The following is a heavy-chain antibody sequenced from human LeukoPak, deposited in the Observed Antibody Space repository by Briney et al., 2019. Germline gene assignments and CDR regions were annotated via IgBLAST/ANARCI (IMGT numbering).Heavy chain of an antibody. CDR1: GGSFSGYY. V-gene: IGHV4-38-2*01. Sequence: PSETLSLTCAVYGGSFSGYYWGWIRQPPGKGLEWIGSIYHSGSTYYNPSLKSRVTISVDTSKNQFSLKLTSVTAADTAVYYCMGGSYFNTFDIWGQGTMVTVSS. D-gene: IGHD1-26*01. CDR2: IYHSGST. CDR3: MGGSYFNTFDI. J-gene: IGHJ3*02.